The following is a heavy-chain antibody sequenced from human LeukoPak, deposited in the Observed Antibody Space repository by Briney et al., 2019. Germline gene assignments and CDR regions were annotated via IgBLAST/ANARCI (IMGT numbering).Heavy chain of an antibody. Sequence: SETLSLTCAVYGGSFSGYYWSWIRQPPGEGLEWIGEINHSGSTNYNPSLKSRVTISVDTSKNQFSLKLSSVTAADTAVYYCARGQVGATPKYYFDYWGKGILVTVSS. CDR3: ARGQVGATPKYYFDY. CDR1: GGSFSGYY. J-gene: IGHJ4*02. CDR2: INHSGST. V-gene: IGHV4-34*01. D-gene: IGHD1-26*01.